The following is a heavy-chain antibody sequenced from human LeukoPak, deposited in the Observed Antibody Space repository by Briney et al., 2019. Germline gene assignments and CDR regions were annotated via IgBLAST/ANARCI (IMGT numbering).Heavy chain of an antibody. J-gene: IGHJ3*02. CDR1: GFTFSSYG. CDR3: AGCSTWIQLWLGAFDI. CDR2: ISYDGSNK. Sequence: PGRSLRLSCAASGFTFSSYGMHWVRQAPGKGLEWVAVISYDGSNKYYAGSVKGRFTISRDNSKNTLYLQMNSLRAEDTAVYYCAGCSTWIQLWLGAFDIWGQGTMVTVSS. D-gene: IGHD5-18*01. V-gene: IGHV3-30*03.